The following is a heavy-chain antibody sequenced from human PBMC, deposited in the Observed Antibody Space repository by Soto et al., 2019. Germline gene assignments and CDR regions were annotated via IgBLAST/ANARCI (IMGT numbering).Heavy chain of an antibody. D-gene: IGHD5-18*01. V-gene: IGHV3-48*02. Sequence: EVPLVESGGGLVEPGGSLRLSCAASGFIFSTYSLHWVRQAPGKGLEWLSYISGTSSPIYYADSVKGRFTISRDNAKNSLFLQMNDLRDEDTAVYYCARRGYRYGPFFDLWGQGTLVTVSS. CDR2: ISGTSSPI. CDR1: GFIFSTYS. J-gene: IGHJ4*02. CDR3: ARRGYRYGPFFDL.